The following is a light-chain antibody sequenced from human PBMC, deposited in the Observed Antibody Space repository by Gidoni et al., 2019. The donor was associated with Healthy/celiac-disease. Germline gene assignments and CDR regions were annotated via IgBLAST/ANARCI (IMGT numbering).Light chain of an antibody. V-gene: IGLV1-36*01. CDR3: AAWDDSRNGPV. J-gene: IGLJ3*02. CDR2: YDD. CDR1: SSNIGNNA. Sequence: QSVLTQPPSVSEAPRPRVTISCSGSSSNIGNNAVNWYQPLPGKAPKLLIYYDDLLPSGVSDRFSGSKSGTSASLAISGLQSEDEADYYCAAWDDSRNGPVFGGGTKLTVL.